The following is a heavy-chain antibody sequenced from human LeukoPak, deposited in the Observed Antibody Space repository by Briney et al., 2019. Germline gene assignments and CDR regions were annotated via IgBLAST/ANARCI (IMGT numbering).Heavy chain of an antibody. CDR1: GFTFSSYW. CDR2: IKSDGST. CDR3: ARAPSEIGGYYPEYFRH. D-gene: IGHD3-22*01. V-gene: IGHV3-74*01. Sequence: PGGSLSLSCAASGFTFSSYWMHWVRQAPGKGLVWVSRIKSDGSTNYADSVKGRFTISRDNGKNTVSLQMNSLRAEDTGVYFCARAPSEIGGYYPEYFRHWGQGTLVTGSS. J-gene: IGHJ1*01.